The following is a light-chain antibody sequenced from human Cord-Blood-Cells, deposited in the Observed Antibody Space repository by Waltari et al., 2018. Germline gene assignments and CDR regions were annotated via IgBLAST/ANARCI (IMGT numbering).Light chain of an antibody. Sequence: QSALTQPPSASGSPGQSVTISCTGTSSDVGGYNYVSWYQQHPGKAPKLMIYEVSKRPPRVPDLFSGSKSGNTASLTVSGLQAEDEADYYCSSYAGSNNFVVFGGGTKLTVL. J-gene: IGLJ2*01. V-gene: IGLV2-8*01. CDR2: EVS. CDR3: SSYAGSNNFVV. CDR1: SSDVGGYNY.